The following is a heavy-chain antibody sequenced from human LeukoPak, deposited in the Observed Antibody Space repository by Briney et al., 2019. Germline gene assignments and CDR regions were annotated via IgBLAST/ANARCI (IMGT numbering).Heavy chain of an antibody. CDR1: GFTFSSYV. D-gene: IGHD3-22*01. CDR2: ISYDGSNK. CDR3: AKDQRYYYDSSGYNDY. Sequence: GGSLRLSCAASGFTFSSYVMHWVRQAPGKGLEWVAVISYDGSNKYYADSVKGRFTISRDNSKNTLYLQMNSLRAEDTAVYYCAKDQRYYYDSSGYNDYWGQGTLVTVSS. J-gene: IGHJ4*02. V-gene: IGHV3-30*18.